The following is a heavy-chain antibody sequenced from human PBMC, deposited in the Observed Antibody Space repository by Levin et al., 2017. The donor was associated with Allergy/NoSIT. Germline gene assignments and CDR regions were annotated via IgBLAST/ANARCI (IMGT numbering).Heavy chain of an antibody. D-gene: IGHD3-10*01. CDR2: IYSGGST. CDR1: GFTISSKY. CDR3: ARSVGSGSKNYNYYFDY. J-gene: IGHJ4*02. Sequence: GGSLRLSCAASGFTISSKYMSWVRQAPGKGLEWVSVIYSGGSTYYADSVKGRLTISRDNSKNTLYLQMNSLRAEDTAVYYCARSVGSGSKNYNYYFDYWGQGTLVTVSS. V-gene: IGHV3-53*01.